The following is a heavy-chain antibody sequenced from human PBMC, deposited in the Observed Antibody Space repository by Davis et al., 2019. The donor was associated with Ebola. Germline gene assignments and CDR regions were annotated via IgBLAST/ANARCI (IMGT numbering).Heavy chain of an antibody. J-gene: IGHJ6*02. CDR3: ARLGATSGYYYYYGMDV. CDR1: GYRFDTYW. CDR2: IYPEDFDI. V-gene: IGHV5-51*01. D-gene: IGHD3-16*01. Sequence: GESLTISCKASGYRFDTYWIGCVRQTPAKGLEWMGIIYPEDFDIRYNPSFQGRVTISADKSIATAYLQWSSLEASDTAMYYCARLGATSGYYYYYGMDVWGQGTTVTVSS.